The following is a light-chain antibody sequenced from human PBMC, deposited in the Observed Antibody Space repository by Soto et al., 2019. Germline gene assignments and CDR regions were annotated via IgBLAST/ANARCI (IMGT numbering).Light chain of an antibody. Sequence: EIVMTQSQATLSVSPGERATLSCSARQSVSSNLAGYQQKPGQAPRLLIYGASTRATGIPARFSRSGSGTEFTLSISSLQSEEFGVYYCQQYNNWPFWTFGQGTKVEIK. V-gene: IGKV3-15*01. CDR1: QSVSSN. CDR3: QQYNNWPFWT. J-gene: IGKJ1*01. CDR2: GAS.